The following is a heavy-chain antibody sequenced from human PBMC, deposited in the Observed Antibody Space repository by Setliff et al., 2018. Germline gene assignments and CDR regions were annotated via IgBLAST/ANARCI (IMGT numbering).Heavy chain of an antibody. J-gene: IGHJ4*02. CDR3: ARTGTYRYFGY. CDR1: GASISSGTYY. D-gene: IGHD1-1*01. Sequence: SDTLSLTCTVSGASISSGTYYWAWIRQPPGKGLEWIGRIHYRGTTYSNASLASRLTISVDTAKNQFSLKLTSVTAADTAVYYCARTGTYRYFGYWGQGTRVTVSS. V-gene: IGHV4-39*01. CDR2: IHYRGTT.